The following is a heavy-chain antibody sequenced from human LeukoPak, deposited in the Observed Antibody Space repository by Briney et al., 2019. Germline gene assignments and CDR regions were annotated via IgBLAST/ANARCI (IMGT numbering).Heavy chain of an antibody. CDR1: GFTFSDHY. Sequence: GSLRLSCAASGFTFSDHYMDWVRQPPGKGLEWIGTIYYSGYTYYNPSLESRVTISVDTSKNQFSLKLSSVTAADTAIYYCAKHYMGSSYNRGLDYWGQGTLVTVSS. J-gene: IGHJ4*02. CDR2: IYYSGYT. V-gene: IGHV4-39*01. CDR3: AKHYMGSSYNRGLDY. D-gene: IGHD3-10*01.